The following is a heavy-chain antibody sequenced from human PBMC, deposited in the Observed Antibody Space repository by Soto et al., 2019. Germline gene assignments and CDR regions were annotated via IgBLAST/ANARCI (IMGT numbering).Heavy chain of an antibody. Sequence: PWQALSLTCAISGDSVSSNSAAWNWIRQSPSRGLEWLGRTYYRSKWYNDYAVSVKSRITINPDTSKNQFSLQLNSVTPEDTAVYYCARDRRKERPQWLVTYYGIDVRGQGTTVTVSS. J-gene: IGHJ6*02. D-gene: IGHD6-19*01. V-gene: IGHV6-1*01. CDR2: TYYRSKWYN. CDR1: GDSVSSNSAA. CDR3: ARDRRKERPQWLVTYYGIDV.